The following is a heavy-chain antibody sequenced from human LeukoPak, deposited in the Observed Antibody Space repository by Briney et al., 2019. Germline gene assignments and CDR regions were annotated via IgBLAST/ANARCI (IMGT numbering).Heavy chain of an antibody. CDR2: IYTSGST. Sequence: SETLSLTCTVSGGSISSYYWSWIRQPARKGLEWIGRIYTSGSTNYNPSLKSRVTMSVDTSKNQFSLKLSSVTAADTAVYYCARVGRYSRKYAFDIWGQGTMVTVSS. CDR1: GGSISSYY. J-gene: IGHJ3*02. CDR3: ARVGRYSRKYAFDI. V-gene: IGHV4-4*07. D-gene: IGHD6-13*01.